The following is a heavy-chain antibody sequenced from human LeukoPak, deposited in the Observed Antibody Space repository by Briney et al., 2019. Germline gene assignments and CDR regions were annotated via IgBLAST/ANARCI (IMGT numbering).Heavy chain of an antibody. CDR3: ACWSYCTNGVCYIPDAFDI. CDR1: GGTFSSYA. V-gene: IGHV1-69*13. J-gene: IGHJ3*02. CDR2: IIPIFGTA. D-gene: IGHD2-8*01. Sequence: GASVKVSCKASGGTFSSYAISWVRQAPGQGLEWMGGIIPIFGTANYAQKFQGRVTITADESTSTAYMELSSLRSEDTAVYYCACWSYCTNGVCYIPDAFDIWGQGTMVTVFS.